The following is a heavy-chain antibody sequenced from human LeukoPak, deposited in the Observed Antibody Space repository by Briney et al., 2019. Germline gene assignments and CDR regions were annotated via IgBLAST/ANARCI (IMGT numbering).Heavy chain of an antibody. D-gene: IGHD3-22*01. V-gene: IGHV3-23*01. CDR1: GFTFSIYA. J-gene: IGHJ1*01. Sequence: QSGGSLRLSCAASGFTFSIYAMSWVRQAPGKGLECVSAISGSGGSTYYADSVKGRFTISRDNSKNTLYLQMNSLRAEDTAVYYCAKDLAPITMIAQGYCQHWGQGTLVTVSS. CDR2: ISGSGGST. CDR3: AKDLAPITMIAQGYCQH.